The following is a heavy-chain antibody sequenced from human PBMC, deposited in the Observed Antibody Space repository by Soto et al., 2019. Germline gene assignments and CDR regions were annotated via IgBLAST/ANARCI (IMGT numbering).Heavy chain of an antibody. Sequence: EVQLVESEGGLVQPGGSLRLSCEASGFIFTTSDMSWVRQAPGKGLEWISSITITGDTTHYADSVKGRFTISRDNSRNPVYFQINSLRVHAPAVYYWGKGGGGDHGYWGQGTLVAVSS. V-gene: IGHV3-23*04. CDR2: ITITGDTT. CDR3: GKGGGGDHGY. CDR1: GFIFTTSD. D-gene: IGHD2-21*02. J-gene: IGHJ4*02.